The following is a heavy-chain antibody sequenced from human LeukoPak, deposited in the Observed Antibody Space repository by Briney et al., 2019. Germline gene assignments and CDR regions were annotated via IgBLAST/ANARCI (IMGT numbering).Heavy chain of an antibody. D-gene: IGHD3/OR15-3a*01. CDR1: GFAFGDTW. Sequence: GGSLRLSCAASGFAFGDTWMNWVRQVPGQGLEWVANIKQDGSEKFYVASVKGRFTISRDNGKSSLYLQMNSLRAEDTALYYCATSYDMGWLIGYWGQGTLVTVSS. V-gene: IGHV3-7*03. CDR3: ATSYDMGWLIGY. CDR2: IKQDGSEK. J-gene: IGHJ4*02.